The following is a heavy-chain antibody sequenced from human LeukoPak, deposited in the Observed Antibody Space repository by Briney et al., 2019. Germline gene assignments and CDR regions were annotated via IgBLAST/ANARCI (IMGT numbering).Heavy chain of an antibody. CDR1: GDSITGYY. CDR3: ARALDTWSALDY. V-gene: IGHV4-59*01. D-gene: IGHD2-2*02. J-gene: IGHJ4*02. CDR2: VYHTETS. Sequence: PSETLSLPCTVSGDSITGYYWTWVRQPPGKGLEWIGYVYHTETSNYNPSVRSRITMSVDTSKNQYSMSLTSVTAADTAVYFCARALDTWSALDYWGLGTLVTVSS.